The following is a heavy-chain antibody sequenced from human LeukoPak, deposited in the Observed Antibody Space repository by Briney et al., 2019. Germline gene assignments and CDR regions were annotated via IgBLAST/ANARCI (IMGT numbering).Heavy chain of an antibody. CDR1: GGSISGYY. J-gene: IGHJ6*04. D-gene: IGHD3-16*01. CDR3: ARFTYTTRPSDV. CDR2: IYSSGST. Sequence: PSETLSLTCSVSGGSISGYYWSWIRQPPGQTLEWIGYIYSSGSTNYNPSLQSRVTMSVDTSMNQFSLRLSSVTAADTAVYYCARFTYTTRPSDVWGKRTTVTVSS. V-gene: IGHV4-4*09.